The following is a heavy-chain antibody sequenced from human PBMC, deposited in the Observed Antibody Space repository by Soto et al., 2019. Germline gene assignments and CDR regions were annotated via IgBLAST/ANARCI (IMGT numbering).Heavy chain of an antibody. Sequence: QVQLVQSGAEVKKPGASVKVSCKASGYTFTSYGIRWVRPAPGQGLAWMGWISAYKGNTNEAQKLQGRVTMTTDTSTSTAYMELRSLRSADTAVDDCARDADYYYGSGSDTSFDPWCQGTLVTLSS. CDR2: ISAYKGNT. CDR3: ARDADYYYGSGSDTSFDP. D-gene: IGHD3-10*01. V-gene: IGHV1-18*01. J-gene: IGHJ5*02. CDR1: GYTFTSYG.